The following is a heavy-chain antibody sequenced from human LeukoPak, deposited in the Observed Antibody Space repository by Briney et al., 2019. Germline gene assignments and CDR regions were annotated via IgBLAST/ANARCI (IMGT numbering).Heavy chain of an antibody. V-gene: IGHV3-9*01. J-gene: IGHJ4*02. CDR2: ISWNSGSI. Sequence: GRSLRLSCAASGFTFDDYAMHWVRQAPGKGLEGVSGISWNSGSIVYADSVKGRFTLSRDNAKNSLYLQMNSLRAEATALYYCAKDGSYDILTGYFDYWGQGTLVTVSS. D-gene: IGHD3-9*01. CDR3: AKDGSYDILTGYFDY. CDR1: GFTFDDYA.